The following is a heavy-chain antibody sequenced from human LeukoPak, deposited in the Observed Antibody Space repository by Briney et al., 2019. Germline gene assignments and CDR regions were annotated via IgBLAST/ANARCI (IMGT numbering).Heavy chain of an antibody. J-gene: IGHJ6*02. D-gene: IGHD6-19*01. CDR3: ARDPIAVAGSYYYYYGMDV. Sequence: GGSLRLSCAASGFTVSSNYVSWVRQAPGKGLEWVSVIYSGGSTYYADSVKGRFTISRDNSKNTLYLQMNSLRAEDTAVYYCARDPIAVAGSYYYYYGMDVWGQGTTVTVSS. CDR1: GFTVSSNY. V-gene: IGHV3-53*01. CDR2: IYSGGST.